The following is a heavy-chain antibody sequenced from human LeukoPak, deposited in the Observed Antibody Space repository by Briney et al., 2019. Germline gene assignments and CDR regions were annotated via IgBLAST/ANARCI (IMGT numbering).Heavy chain of an antibody. Sequence: GGSLRLSCAASGFTFSSYRMNWVRQAPGKGLEWVSSISGLSNYIYYADSVKGRFTISRDNAKNSLSLQMNSLRAEDTAVYYCARVDCTTTSCPRHDAFDIWGQGTMVAVSS. CDR1: GFTFSSYR. J-gene: IGHJ3*02. V-gene: IGHV3-21*01. CDR2: ISGLSNYI. CDR3: ARVDCTTTSCPRHDAFDI. D-gene: IGHD2-2*01.